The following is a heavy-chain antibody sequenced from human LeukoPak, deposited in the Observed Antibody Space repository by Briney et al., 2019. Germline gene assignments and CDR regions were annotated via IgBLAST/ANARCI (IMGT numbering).Heavy chain of an antibody. CDR1: GGSISSYY. J-gene: IGHJ6*02. CDR2: IYYSGST. CDR3: ARHHTAMGYTVRYYYYYGMDV. D-gene: IGHD5-18*01. V-gene: IGHV4-59*05. Sequence: PSETLSLTCTVSGGSISSYYWSWIRQPPGKGLEWIGSIYYSGSTYYNPSLKSRVTISVDTSKNQFSLKLSSVTAADTAVYYCARHHTAMGYTVRYYYYYGMDVWGQGTTVTVSS.